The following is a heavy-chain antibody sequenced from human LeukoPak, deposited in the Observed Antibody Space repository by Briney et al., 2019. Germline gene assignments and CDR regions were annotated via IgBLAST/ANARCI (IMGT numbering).Heavy chain of an antibody. V-gene: IGHV3-30*18. CDR1: GFTFSSHG. CDR2: ISHDGGNK. J-gene: IGHJ4*02. CDR3: AKDRYDEWPVVATYLDY. D-gene: IGHD2-15*01. Sequence: GGSLRLSCAASGFTFSSHGMHWVRQAPGKGLEWVAVISHDGGNKQYVDSVKGRFTISRDNSKNTLYLQMNSLRAEDTAVYYCAKDRYDEWPVVATYLDYWGQGILVTVSS.